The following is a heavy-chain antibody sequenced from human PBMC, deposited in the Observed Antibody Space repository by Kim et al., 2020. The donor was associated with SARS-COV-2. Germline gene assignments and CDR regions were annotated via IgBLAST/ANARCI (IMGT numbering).Heavy chain of an antibody. Sequence: SETLSLTCAVYGGSFSGYYWSWIRQPPGKGLEWIGEINHSGSTNYNPSLKSRVTISVDTSKNQFSLKLSSVTAADTAVYYCARVPYYDILTGYWRWRWAFDIWGQGTMVTVSS. J-gene: IGHJ3*02. CDR2: INHSGST. CDR3: ARVPYYDILTGYWRWRWAFDI. D-gene: IGHD3-9*01. CDR1: GGSFSGYY. V-gene: IGHV4-34*01.